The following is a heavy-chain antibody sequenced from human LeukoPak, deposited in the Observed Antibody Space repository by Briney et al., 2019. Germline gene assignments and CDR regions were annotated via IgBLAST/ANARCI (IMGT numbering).Heavy chain of an antibody. CDR3: ASAGGGQWLPRFDY. D-gene: IGHD6-19*01. V-gene: IGHV3-48*03. CDR2: ISSSGSTI. Sequence: GGSLRLSCAASGFTFSSYEMNWVRQAPGKGLEWVSYISSSGSTIYYADSVKGRFTISRDNAKNSLYLQMNSLRAEDTAVYYCASAGGGQWLPRFDYWGQGTLDTVSS. CDR1: GFTFSSYE. J-gene: IGHJ4*02.